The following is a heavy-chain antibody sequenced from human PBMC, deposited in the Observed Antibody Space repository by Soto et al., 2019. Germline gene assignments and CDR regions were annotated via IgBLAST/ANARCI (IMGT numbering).Heavy chain of an antibody. CDR2: ISYDGSDK. CDR1: GFPFTSYG. Sequence: QVQLVESGGGVVQPGRSLRLSCAASGFPFTSYGMYWVREGPDKGLEWVAIISYDGSDKYYADSVKGRFTISRDNSKNTLYLQMNSLRTEDTALYYCVGGQYYFDYRGQGTLVIVSS. J-gene: IGHJ4*02. V-gene: IGHV3-30*03. D-gene: IGHD3-10*01. CDR3: VGGQYYFDY.